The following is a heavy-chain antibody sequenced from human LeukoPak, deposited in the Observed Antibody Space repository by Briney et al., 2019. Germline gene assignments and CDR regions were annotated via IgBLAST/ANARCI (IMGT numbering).Heavy chain of an antibody. CDR3: ARDKLMVYAIPVDAFDI. V-gene: IGHV6-1*01. Sequence: SQTLSLTCAISGDSVSSNSAAWNWIRQSPSRGLEWLGRTYYRSKWYNDYAVSVKSRITINPDTSKNQFSLQLNSVTPEDTAVYYCARDKLMVYAIPVDAFDIWGQGTMVTVSS. D-gene: IGHD2-8*01. CDR1: GDSVSSNSAA. J-gene: IGHJ3*02. CDR2: TYYRSKWYN.